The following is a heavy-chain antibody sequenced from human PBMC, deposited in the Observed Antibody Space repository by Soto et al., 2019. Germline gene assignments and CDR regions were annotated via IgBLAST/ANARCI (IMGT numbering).Heavy chain of an antibody. V-gene: IGHV4-38-2*01. CDR3: TRVVAGLDY. Sequence: SETLSLTCDVSGYSITSGYYWGWVRQPPGEGLEWIGSFYYGGSTFYNPSLKSRVTISVDASKNNFSLRLTSVTAADTAVYFCTRVVAGLDYWGQGILVTVSS. J-gene: IGHJ4*02. CDR2: FYYGGST. CDR1: GYSITSGYY. D-gene: IGHD6-19*01.